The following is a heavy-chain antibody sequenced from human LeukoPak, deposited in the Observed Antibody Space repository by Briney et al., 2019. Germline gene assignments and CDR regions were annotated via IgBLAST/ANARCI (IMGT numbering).Heavy chain of an antibody. Sequence: GGSLRLSCAASGFTFSSYSMNWVRQAPGKGLEWVSYISSSSTTIYYADSVKGRFTISRDNAKNSLYLQMNSLRAEDTAVYYCARDFNYYDSSGYYYVSSFDYWGQGTLVTVSS. J-gene: IGHJ4*02. CDR2: ISSSSTTI. V-gene: IGHV3-48*01. CDR3: ARDFNYYDSSGYYYVSSFDY. CDR1: GFTFSSYS. D-gene: IGHD3-22*01.